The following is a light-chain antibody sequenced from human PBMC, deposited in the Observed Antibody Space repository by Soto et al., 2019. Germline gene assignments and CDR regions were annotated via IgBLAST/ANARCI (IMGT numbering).Light chain of an antibody. J-gene: IGLJ1*01. Sequence: QAVVTQPPSASGTPGQRVTISCSGSSSNIGTNYVSWYQHLPGTAPKLLIYKNNQRPSGVPDRFSGSKSGTSASLALSGLRSEDEADYYCAAWDDSLSGRVFGTGTKLTVL. V-gene: IGLV1-47*01. CDR1: SSNIGTNY. CDR3: AAWDDSLSGRV. CDR2: KNN.